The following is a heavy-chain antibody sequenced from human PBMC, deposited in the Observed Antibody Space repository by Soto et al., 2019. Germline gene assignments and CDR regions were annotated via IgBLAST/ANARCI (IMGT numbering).Heavy chain of an antibody. CDR2: IYKNGGT. Sequence: SETLSLTCSVSGVSINSGGLSWNWIRQPPGKRLEWIGYIYKNGGTYYNPSLTSRVIMSVDTSKNQFSLRLTSVTAEDTAVYYCAREGGVWGTSRRTNPYYYDFWGRGTLVTVS. V-gene: IGHV4-30-4*01. D-gene: IGHD3-16*01. CDR3: AREGGVWGTSRRTNPYYYDF. CDR1: GVSINSGGLS. J-gene: IGHJ4*02.